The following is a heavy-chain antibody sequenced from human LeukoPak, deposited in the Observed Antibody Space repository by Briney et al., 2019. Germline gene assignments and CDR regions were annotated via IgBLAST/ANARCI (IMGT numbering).Heavy chain of an antibody. V-gene: IGHV4-31*03. CDR3: AKDTVVTRVWYFDY. J-gene: IGHJ4*02. D-gene: IGHD4-23*01. Sequence: PSETLSLTCTVSGGSISSGGYYWSWIRQRPGMGLEWIGYIYYSGSTYYNPSLKSRVTISVDTSKNQFSLKLSSVTAADTAVYYCAKDTVVTRVWYFDYWGQGTLVTVSP. CDR1: GGSISSGGYY. CDR2: IYYSGST.